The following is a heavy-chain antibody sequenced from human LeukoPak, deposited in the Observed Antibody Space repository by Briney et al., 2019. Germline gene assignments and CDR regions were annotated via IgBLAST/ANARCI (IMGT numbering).Heavy chain of an antibody. CDR3: ARGYDSSGYYRYYYYGMDV. J-gene: IGHJ6*02. Sequence: ASVKVSCKASGYTFTSYGISWVRRAPGQGLEWMGWISAYNGNTNYAQKLQGRVTMTTDTSTSTAYMELRSLRSDDTAVYYCARGYDSSGYYRYYYYGMDVWGQGTTVTVSS. CDR1: GYTFTSYG. D-gene: IGHD3-22*01. V-gene: IGHV1-18*01. CDR2: ISAYNGNT.